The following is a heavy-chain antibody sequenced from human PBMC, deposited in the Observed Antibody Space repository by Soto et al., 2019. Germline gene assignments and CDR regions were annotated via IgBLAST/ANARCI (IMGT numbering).Heavy chain of an antibody. Sequence: EVQLVESGGGLGKPGGSLRLSCEASGLTFTNAWMTWVRQAPGKGLEWVGRIKSKTDGGTIDYAAPVKGRFSISRDDSKNTLYLQMNSLKTEDTAVYYCVNSGYYHGVDVGGQGTTVIVSS. J-gene: IGHJ6*02. D-gene: IGHD1-20*01. CDR3: VNSGYYHGVDV. CDR2: IKSKTDGGTI. V-gene: IGHV3-15*07. CDR1: GLTFTNAW.